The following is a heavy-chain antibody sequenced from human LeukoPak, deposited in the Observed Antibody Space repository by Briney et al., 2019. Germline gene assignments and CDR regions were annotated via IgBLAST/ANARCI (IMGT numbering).Heavy chain of an antibody. CDR1: GGSISSTIFY. Sequence: SETLSLTCTVSGGSISSTIFYWAWIRQPPGKGLEWIGEINHSGSTNYNPSLKSRVTISVDTSKNQFSLKLSSVTAADTAVYYCASTSYDSSGYYYVGDAFDIWGQGTMVTVSS. D-gene: IGHD3-22*01. CDR3: ASTSYDSSGYYYVGDAFDI. J-gene: IGHJ3*02. CDR2: INHSGST. V-gene: IGHV4-39*07.